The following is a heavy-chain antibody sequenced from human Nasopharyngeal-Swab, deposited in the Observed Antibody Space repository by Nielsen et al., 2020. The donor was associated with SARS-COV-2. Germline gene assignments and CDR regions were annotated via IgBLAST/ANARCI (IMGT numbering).Heavy chain of an antibody. D-gene: IGHD3-3*01. Sequence: ASVKVSCKVSGYTLTVLPTHWVRQAPGKGPEWMGTVVPEDGEPIYAQNFQGRVTMTEDTSTYTAYLDLSSLTSEDTAVYYCASEGSGVFGVVIYAFDIWGPGTLVTVSS. J-gene: IGHJ3*02. V-gene: IGHV1-24*01. CDR3: ASEGSGVFGVVIYAFDI. CDR1: GYTLTVLP. CDR2: VVPEDGEP.